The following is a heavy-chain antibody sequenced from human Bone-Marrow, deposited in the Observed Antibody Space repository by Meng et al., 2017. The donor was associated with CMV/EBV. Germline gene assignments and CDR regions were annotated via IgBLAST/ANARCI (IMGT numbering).Heavy chain of an antibody. V-gene: IGHV3-21*01. J-gene: IGHJ6*02. CDR3: ARDGTVGASRGVYYYYYCMDV. CDR2: ISSSSSYI. CDR1: GFTFSSYS. Sequence: GGFLRLSCAASGFTFSSYSMNWVRQAPGKGLEWVSSISSSSSYIYYADSVKGRFTISRDNAKNSLYLQMNSLRAEDTAVYYCARDGTVGASRGVYYYYYCMDVLGQGATVTVSS. D-gene: IGHD1-26*01.